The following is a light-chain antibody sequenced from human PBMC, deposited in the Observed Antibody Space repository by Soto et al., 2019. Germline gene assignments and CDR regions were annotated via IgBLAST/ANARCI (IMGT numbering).Light chain of an antibody. CDR3: QQYNSDLYT. CDR2: DAS. CDR1: QSISSW. V-gene: IGKV1-5*01. J-gene: IGKJ2*01. Sequence: DIQMTQSPSTLSASVGDRVTITCRASQSISSWLAWYRQNPGKAPKLLIYDASNLESGVPSRFRGSGSGTEFTLTISSLQPDDVATYYCQQYNSDLYTFGQGTKLETK.